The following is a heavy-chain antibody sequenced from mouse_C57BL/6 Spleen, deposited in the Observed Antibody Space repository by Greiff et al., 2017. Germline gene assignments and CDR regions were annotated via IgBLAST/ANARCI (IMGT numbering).Heavy chain of an antibody. J-gene: IGHJ1*03. D-gene: IGHD1-3*01. CDR3: ARQTNDWYFDV. Sequence: EVMLVESGGGLVKPGGSLKLSCAASGFTFSDYGMHWVRQAPEKGLEWVAHISSGSSTIYYADTVKGRFTISRDNAKNTLFLKMTSLRSEDTAMYYCARQTNDWYFDVWGTGTTVTVSS. V-gene: IGHV5-17*01. CDR2: ISSGSSTI. CDR1: GFTFSDYG.